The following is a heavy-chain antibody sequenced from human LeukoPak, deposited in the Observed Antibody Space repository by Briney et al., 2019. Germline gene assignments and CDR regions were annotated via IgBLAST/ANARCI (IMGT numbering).Heavy chain of an antibody. CDR3: ARDGHFGVVTRGDAFDI. Sequence: SVKVSCKASGGTFSSCAISWVRQAPGQGLEWMGGIIPIFGTANYAQKFQGRVTITTDESTSTAYMELSSLRSDDTAVYYCARDGHFGVVTRGDAFDIWGQGTMVTVSS. J-gene: IGHJ3*02. CDR2: IIPIFGTA. D-gene: IGHD3-3*01. V-gene: IGHV1-69*05. CDR1: GGTFSSCA.